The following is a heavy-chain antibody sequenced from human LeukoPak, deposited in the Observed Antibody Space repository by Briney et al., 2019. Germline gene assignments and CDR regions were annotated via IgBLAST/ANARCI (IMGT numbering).Heavy chain of an antibody. Sequence: PGGSLRLSCAASGYTFSSFSINWVRQAPGKGLEWVSSISVRSNYIYYADSVRGRFSISRDDARNSLYLQMDSLRGDDTVVYYCARLRRNSDSSGYYYYYDYWGQGTLVTVSS. V-gene: IGHV3-21*01. J-gene: IGHJ4*02. CDR2: ISVRSNYI. CDR3: ARLRRNSDSSGYYYYYDY. D-gene: IGHD3-22*01. CDR1: GYTFSSFS.